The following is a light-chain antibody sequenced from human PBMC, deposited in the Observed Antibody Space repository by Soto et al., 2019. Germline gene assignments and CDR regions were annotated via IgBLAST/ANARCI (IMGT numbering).Light chain of an antibody. CDR1: SYNIGNNY. V-gene: IGLV1-51*01. CDR3: GTWDSSLSAGV. Sequence: QSVLTQPPSVSAAPGQKVTISCSGSSYNIGNNYVSWYQQLPGTAPKLLIYDNNERPSGIPDRFSGSKSGTSATLGITGLQTGDEADYYCGTWDSSLSAGVVGGGTKLTVL. J-gene: IGLJ3*02. CDR2: DNN.